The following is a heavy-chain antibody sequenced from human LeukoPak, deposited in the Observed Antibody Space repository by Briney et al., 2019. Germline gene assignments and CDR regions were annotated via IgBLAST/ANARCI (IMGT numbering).Heavy chain of an antibody. Sequence: PGGSLRLSCAASGFTFSSYAISWVRQAPGKGLEWVSAISGSGGSTYYADSVKGRFTISRDNSKNTLYLQMNSLRAEDTAVYYCAKTDLVATYFFDYWGQGTLVTVSS. CDR2: ISGSGGST. J-gene: IGHJ4*02. CDR3: AKTDLVATYFFDY. V-gene: IGHV3-23*01. D-gene: IGHD5-12*01. CDR1: GFTFSSYA.